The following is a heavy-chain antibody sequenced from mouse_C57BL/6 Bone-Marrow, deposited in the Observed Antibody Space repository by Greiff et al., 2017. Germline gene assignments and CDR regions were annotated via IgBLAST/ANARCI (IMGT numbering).Heavy chain of an antibody. CDR1: GYTFTSYW. D-gene: IGHD1-1*01. CDR3: APYYGSSYWYFDV. V-gene: IGHV1-69*01. Sequence: VHLVESGAELVMPGASVKLSCKASGYTFTSYWMHWVKQRPGQGLEWIGEIDPSDSYTNYNQKFKGKSTLTVDKSSSTAYMQLSSLTSEDSAVYYCAPYYGSSYWYFDVWGTGTTVTVSS. CDR2: IDPSDSYT. J-gene: IGHJ1*03.